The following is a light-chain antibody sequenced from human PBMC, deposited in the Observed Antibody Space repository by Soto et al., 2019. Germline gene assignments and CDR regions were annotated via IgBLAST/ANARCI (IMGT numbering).Light chain of an antibody. CDR2: DTS. CDR1: QSVRSY. CDR3: QQRSSWPLT. V-gene: IGKV3-11*01. J-gene: IGKJ4*01. Sequence: EIVLTQSPATLSLSPGERATLSCRASQSVRSYLAWYQQKPGQAPRLLIYDTSNRATGIPARFSGSGSGTDFTLTISSLETEDFAVYYCQQRSSWPLTFGVGTKVEI.